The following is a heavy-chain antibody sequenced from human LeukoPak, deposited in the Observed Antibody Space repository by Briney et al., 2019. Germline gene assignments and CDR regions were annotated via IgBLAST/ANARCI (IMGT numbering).Heavy chain of an antibody. Sequence: ASVKVSCTASGYTLTGYYMQWVRQAPGQGLEWMGWINPNSGGTNYAQKFQGRVTMTRDTSINKAYMELSRLRSDDTALYYCARALQVEVTSIPYLGIWGQGTMVTVSS. CDR2: INPNSGGT. D-gene: IGHD2-21*02. CDR1: GYTLTGYY. V-gene: IGHV1-2*02. J-gene: IGHJ3*02. CDR3: ARALQVEVTSIPYLGI.